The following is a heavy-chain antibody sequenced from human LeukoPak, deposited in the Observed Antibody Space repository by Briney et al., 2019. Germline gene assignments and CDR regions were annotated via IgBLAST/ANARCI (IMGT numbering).Heavy chain of an antibody. CDR3: AISDYMWGFAS. Sequence: GASVKVSCKAFGVTLIGYHMHWVRQAPGRRPVWMGWIDRISGASSPAQKFQGRVTMTRDTSMSTFYMDMSGLTSDDTAIYYCAISDYMWGFASWGVGTQVTVSS. CDR2: IDRISGAS. V-gene: IGHV1-2*02. J-gene: IGHJ4*02. D-gene: IGHD3-16*01. CDR1: GVTLIGYH.